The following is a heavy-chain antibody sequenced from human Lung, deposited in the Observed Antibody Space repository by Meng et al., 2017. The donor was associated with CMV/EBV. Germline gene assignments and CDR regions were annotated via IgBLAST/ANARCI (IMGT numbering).Heavy chain of an antibody. CDR3: AKDDSAYFDFRSGYSTPPDY. CDR1: GFSFSSDG. Sequence: GESLKISCAASGFSFSSDGMQWVRQAPGKGLEWVAFIRYDGSNKYYVDSVKGRFTISRDNSKNMLYLQMNSLRVADTAVYYCAKDDSAYFDFRSGYSTPPDYWGRGTVVSVSS. J-gene: IGHJ4*02. D-gene: IGHD3-3*01. V-gene: IGHV3-30*02. CDR2: IRYDGSNK.